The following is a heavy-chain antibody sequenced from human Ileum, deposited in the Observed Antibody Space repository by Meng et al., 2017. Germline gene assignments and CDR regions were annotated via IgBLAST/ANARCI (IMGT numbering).Heavy chain of an antibody. CDR3: ARGTGDIRVGFDY. J-gene: IGHJ4*02. CDR1: GASIIGVNW. D-gene: IGHD7-27*01. V-gene: IGHV4-4*02. Sequence: QVQLQDSGPGMVKPSGTLSLTCTVSGASIIGVNWWTWVRQTPGKGLEWIGEIHHSGSTNSIPSLKSRVTLSVDKSKNQFSLSMTSVTAADTAVYYCARGTGDIRVGFDYWGQGTLVTVSS. CDR2: IHHSGST.